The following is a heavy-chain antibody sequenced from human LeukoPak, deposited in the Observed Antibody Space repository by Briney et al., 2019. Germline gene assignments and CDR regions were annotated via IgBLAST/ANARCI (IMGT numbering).Heavy chain of an antibody. CDR2: INHSGST. J-gene: IGHJ4*02. CDR1: GGSFSGYY. D-gene: IGHD3-3*01. Sequence: PSETLSLTCAVYGGSFSGYYWSWIRQPPGKGLEWIGEINHSGSTNYNPPLKSRVTISVDTSKSQFSLKLSSVTAADTAVYYCARGPWSGYSFDYWGQGILVTVSS. CDR3: ARGPWSGYSFDY. V-gene: IGHV4-34*01.